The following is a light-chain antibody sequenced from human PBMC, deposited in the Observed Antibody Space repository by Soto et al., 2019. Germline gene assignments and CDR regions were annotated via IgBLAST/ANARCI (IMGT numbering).Light chain of an antibody. CDR3: QHYGAAPIT. CDR2: GAS. V-gene: IGKV3-20*01. Sequence: EMVMTQSPAILYVTPGESATLSCRASQSVNSNYLAWYQQHPGQPPRLLIYGASSRATGIPNRFSGSGSGTDFTLTISRLEPEDFALYYCQHYGAAPITFGQGTRLENK. J-gene: IGKJ5*01. CDR1: QSVNSNY.